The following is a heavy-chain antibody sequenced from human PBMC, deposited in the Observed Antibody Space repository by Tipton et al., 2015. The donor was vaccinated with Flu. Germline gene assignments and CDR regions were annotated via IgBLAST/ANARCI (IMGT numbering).Heavy chain of an antibody. CDR1: GFTFTSYT. CDR3: ARGTPDY. D-gene: IGHD1-7*01. J-gene: IGHJ4*02. V-gene: IGHV3-21*01. Sequence: AVSGFTFTSYTMNWVRQAPGKELEWVSSISSSSRYIYYADSVKGRFTISRDNAKNSLYLQMNSLRAEDTAVYFCARGTPDYWGQGTLVTVSS. CDR2: ISSSSRYI.